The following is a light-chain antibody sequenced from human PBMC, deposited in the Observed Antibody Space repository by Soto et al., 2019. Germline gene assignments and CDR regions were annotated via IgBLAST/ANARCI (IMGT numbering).Light chain of an antibody. J-gene: IGLJ1*01. V-gene: IGLV2-11*01. CDR2: DVS. CDR3: CSYGGSYTPYV. CDR1: SSDFGLYNY. Sequence: QAALTQPASVSGSPGQSITISCTGTSSDFGLYNYVSWYQQHPGKAPKLIIYDVSKRPSGVPDRFSGSKSGNTASLTISGLQAEDEGEYFCCSYGGSYTPYVFGTGTKVTVL.